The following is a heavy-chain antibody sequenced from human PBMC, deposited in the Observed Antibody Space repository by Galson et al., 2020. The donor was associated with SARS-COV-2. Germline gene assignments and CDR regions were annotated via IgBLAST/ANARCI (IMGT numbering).Heavy chain of an antibody. CDR2: IPYSGST. CDR1: GGPFSSGSYL. CDR3: ARIFDT. J-gene: IGHJ2*01. Sequence: ASETLSLTCTVSGGPFSSGSYLWGWIRQPPEKGLEWIPSIPYSGSTFYNPSLKSRVTISLDKSKNQFSLDVHSVTAADTAVYYCARIFDTWGRGSLVTVSS. V-gene: IGHV4-39*07.